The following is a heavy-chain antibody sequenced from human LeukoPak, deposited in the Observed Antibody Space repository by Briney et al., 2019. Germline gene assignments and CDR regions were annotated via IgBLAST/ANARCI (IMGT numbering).Heavy chain of an antibody. CDR1: GFTFSSYA. D-gene: IGHD5-18*01. Sequence: GGSLRLSCAASGFTFSSYAMSWVRQAPGKGLEWVSAISGSGGSTYYADSVKGRFTISRDNSKNTLYLQMNSLRAEDTAVYYRANHVDTAMVAPFGYWGQGTLVTVSS. CDR2: ISGSGGST. J-gene: IGHJ4*02. V-gene: IGHV3-23*01. CDR3: ANHVDTAMVAPFGY.